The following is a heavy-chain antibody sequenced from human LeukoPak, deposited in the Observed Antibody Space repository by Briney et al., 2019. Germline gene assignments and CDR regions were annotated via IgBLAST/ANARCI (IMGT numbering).Heavy chain of an antibody. J-gene: IGHJ4*02. CDR1: GGSISNKY. D-gene: IGHD6-19*01. V-gene: IGHV3-7*04. CDR2: IKSDGSEK. Sequence: ETLSLTCTVSGGSISNKYWSWVRQAPGKGLEWVANIKSDGSEKYYVESVKGRFTISRDNAKNSLYLQMNSLRAEDTAVYYCARGSGHTIDYWGQGTLVTVSS. CDR3: ARGSGHTIDY.